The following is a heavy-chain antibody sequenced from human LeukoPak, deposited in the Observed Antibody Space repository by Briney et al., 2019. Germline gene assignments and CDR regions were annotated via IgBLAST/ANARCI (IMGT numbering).Heavy chain of an antibody. CDR2: IYYSGST. D-gene: IGHD2-21*02. CDR3: ARRTTYIGWRPSESPSRFDY. CDR1: GGSISSSSYY. Sequence: PSETLSLTCTVSGGSISSSSYYWGWIRQPPGKGLEWIGSIYYSGSTYYNPSLKSRVTISVDTSKNQFSLKLTSMTAADTAVYYCARRTTYIGWRPSESPSRFDYWGQGTLVTVSS. V-gene: IGHV4-39*07. J-gene: IGHJ4*02.